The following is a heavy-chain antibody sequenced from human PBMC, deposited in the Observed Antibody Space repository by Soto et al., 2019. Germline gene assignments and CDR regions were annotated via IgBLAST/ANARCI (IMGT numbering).Heavy chain of an antibody. CDR3: ARVRDNPSDP. J-gene: IGHJ5*02. CDR1: GGSFSGCY. V-gene: IGHV4-34*01. CDR2: INHSGST. D-gene: IGHD3-10*01. Sequence: SETLSLTCAVYGGSFSGCYWSWIRQPPGKGLEWIGEINHSGSTNYNPSLKSRVTISVDTSKNQFSLKLSSVTAADTAVYYCARVRDNPSDPWGQGTLVTVSS.